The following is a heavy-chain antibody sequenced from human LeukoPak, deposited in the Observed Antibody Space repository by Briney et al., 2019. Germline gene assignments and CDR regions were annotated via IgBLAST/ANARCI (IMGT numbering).Heavy chain of an antibody. Sequence: GGSLRLSCAASGFTFSKAWMSWVRQAPGKGLEWVGRIKSKSDGGTTDFAAPVKGRFTISRDDSKNTLYLQMNSLKTEDTAVYYCTTGTRTAFPDFDYWGQGALVTVSS. J-gene: IGHJ4*02. V-gene: IGHV3-15*01. CDR3: TTGTRTAFPDFDY. CDR1: GFTFSKAW. CDR2: IKSKSDGGTT. D-gene: IGHD4-17*01.